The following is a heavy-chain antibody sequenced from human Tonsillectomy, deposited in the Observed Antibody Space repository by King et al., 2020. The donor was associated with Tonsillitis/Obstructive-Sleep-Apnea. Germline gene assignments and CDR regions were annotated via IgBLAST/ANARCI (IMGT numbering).Heavy chain of an antibody. D-gene: IGHD3-16*02. CDR1: GYTLTKYY. J-gene: IGHJ4*02. V-gene: IGHV1-46*01. CDR3: GGDLRMISFGGVVVMGDY. CDR2: IHPSGGST. Sequence: QVQLVESGAEVKKPGASVKVSCKASGYTLTKYYMHWVRQAPGQGLEWMGIIHPSGGSTSYAQKFQGRVTMTRDTSTGTVYMEMRSLRSEDTAVYYCGGDLRMISFGGVVVMGDYWGQGTLVTVSS.